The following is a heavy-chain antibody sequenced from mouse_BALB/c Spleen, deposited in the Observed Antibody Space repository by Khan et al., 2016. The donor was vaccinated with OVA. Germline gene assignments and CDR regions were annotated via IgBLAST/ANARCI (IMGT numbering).Heavy chain of an antibody. J-gene: IGHJ2*02. D-gene: IGHD1-1*01. CDR1: GYSITSDYA. CDR2: ISYSGNT. V-gene: IGHV3-2*02. CDR3: ARVYGGDFDY. Sequence: EVQLQESGPGLVKPSQSLSLTCTVTGYSITSDYAWNWIRQFPGNKLEWMGFISYSGNTKYNPPLKSRFPITRDTSKNQLFLQLNSVTTEDTATYYCARVYGGDFDYWGQGTSLTVSS.